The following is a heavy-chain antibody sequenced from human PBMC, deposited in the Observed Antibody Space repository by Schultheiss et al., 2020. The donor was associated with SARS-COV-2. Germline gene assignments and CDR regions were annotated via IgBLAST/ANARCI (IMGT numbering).Heavy chain of an antibody. Sequence: SETLSLTCTVSGGSISSYYWSWIRQPPGKGLEWIGYIYYSGSTNYNPSLKSRVTISVDTSKNQFSLKLSSVTAADTAVYYCASAPLTGARSFDYWGQGTLVTVSS. CDR1: GGSISSYY. D-gene: IGHD1-26*01. V-gene: IGHV4-59*12. CDR2: IYYSGST. J-gene: IGHJ4*02. CDR3: ASAPLTGARSFDY.